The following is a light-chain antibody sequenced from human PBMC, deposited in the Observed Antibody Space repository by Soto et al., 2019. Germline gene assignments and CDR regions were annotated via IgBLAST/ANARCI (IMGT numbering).Light chain of an antibody. Sequence: QSVLTQPPSASGSPGQSVTISCTGTSSDVGNYNYVSWYQQYPGKATKLMIYEVNKRPSGVPDRFSGSKSGNTASLTVSGLQAEDEADYYCTSYAAGKNVVFGGGTQLTVL. CDR2: EVN. CDR1: SSDVGNYNY. CDR3: TSYAAGKNVV. J-gene: IGLJ2*01. V-gene: IGLV2-8*01.